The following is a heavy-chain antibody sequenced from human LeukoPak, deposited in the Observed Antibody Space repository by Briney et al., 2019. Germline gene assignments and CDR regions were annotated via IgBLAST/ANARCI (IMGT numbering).Heavy chain of an antibody. CDR3: ARDRYYDSSGYYPVELDY. CDR1: GGSFSGYY. D-gene: IGHD3-22*01. V-gene: IGHV4-34*01. CDR2: INHSGST. Sequence: SETLSLTCAVSGGSFSGYYWSWIRQPPGKGLEWIGEINHSGSTNYNPSLKSRVTISVDTSKNQFSLKLSSVTAADTAVYYCARDRYYDSSGYYPVELDYWGQGTLVTVSS. J-gene: IGHJ4*02.